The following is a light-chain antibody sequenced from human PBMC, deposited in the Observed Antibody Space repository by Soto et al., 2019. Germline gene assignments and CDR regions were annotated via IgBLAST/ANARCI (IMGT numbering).Light chain of an antibody. CDR1: QSVSSSY. J-gene: IGKJ2*01. V-gene: IGKV3-20*01. Sequence: EIVLTQSPGTLSLSPGESATLSCRASQSVSSSYLAWYQQKPGQAPRLLIYGASSRATGIPDRFSGSGSGTDFTLTISRLEPEDFAVYYCQQYGSSLTMYTFGQGTK. CDR3: QQYGSSLTMYT. CDR2: GAS.